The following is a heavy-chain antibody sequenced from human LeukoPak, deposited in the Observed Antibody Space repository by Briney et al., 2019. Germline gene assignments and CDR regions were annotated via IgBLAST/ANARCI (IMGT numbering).Heavy chain of an antibody. V-gene: IGHV4-59*12. Sequence: PSETLSLTCTVSGGSISSYYWSWIRQPPGKGLEWIGYIYYTGSAKYNPSLKSRLTISVDTSKNQFSLQLSSVTAADAATYYCATPYCSSISCLDVFNMWGQGTRVTVSS. D-gene: IGHD2-2*01. CDR2: IYYTGSA. J-gene: IGHJ3*02. CDR1: GGSISSYY. CDR3: ATPYCSSISCLDVFNM.